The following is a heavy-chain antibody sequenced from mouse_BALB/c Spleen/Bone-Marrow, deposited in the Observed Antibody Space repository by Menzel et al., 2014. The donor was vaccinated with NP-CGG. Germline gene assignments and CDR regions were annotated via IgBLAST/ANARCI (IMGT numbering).Heavy chain of an antibody. CDR3: TRLGAPYAMDY. CDR1: GYTFTSYW. J-gene: IGHJ4*01. CDR2: IYPGSGST. V-gene: IGHV1S22*01. Sequence: LQQSGSELVRPGASVKLSCKASGYTFTSYWMHWVKQRPGQGLEWIGNIYPGSGSTHYDEKFKSKATLTVDTSSSTAYMQLSSLTSEDSAVYYCTRLGAPYAMDYWGQGTSVTVSS.